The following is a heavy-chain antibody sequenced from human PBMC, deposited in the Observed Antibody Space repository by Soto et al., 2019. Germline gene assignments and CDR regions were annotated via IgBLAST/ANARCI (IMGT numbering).Heavy chain of an antibody. CDR3: AKHYDNWDYYCGMDV. Sequence: QVQLVQSGAEVKKPGSSVKVSCKASGGTFSSYAISGVRQAPGQGLEWMGGIIPIFGTADYAHKFQGRVTITADESTSTAYMELSSLRSEDTAVYYCAKHYDNWDYYCGMDVWGQGTTVTVSS. J-gene: IGHJ6*02. CDR2: IIPIFGTA. CDR1: GGTFSSYA. D-gene: IGHD3-22*01. V-gene: IGHV1-69*12.